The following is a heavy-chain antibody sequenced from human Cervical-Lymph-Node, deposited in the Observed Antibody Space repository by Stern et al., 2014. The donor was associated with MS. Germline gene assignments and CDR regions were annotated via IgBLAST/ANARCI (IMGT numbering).Heavy chain of an antibody. D-gene: IGHD2-21*01. CDR2: INPNSGDT. J-gene: IGHJ6*02. CDR1: GYTFTGYY. Sequence: VHLVESGAEVKKPGASVKVSCKASGYTFTGYYMHWVRQAPGQGLEWMGWINPNSGDTNYAQKFQGRVTMTRDTSISTAYMELSRLRSDDTAVYYCARDQVSRGSTYLIPAHDMDVGGQGTTVIVSS. CDR3: ARDQVSRGSTYLIPAHDMDV. V-gene: IGHV1-2*02.